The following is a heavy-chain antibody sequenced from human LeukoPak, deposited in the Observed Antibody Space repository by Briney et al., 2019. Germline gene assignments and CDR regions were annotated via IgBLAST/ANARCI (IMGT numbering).Heavy chain of an antibody. V-gene: IGHV4-4*08. J-gene: IGHJ6*03. D-gene: IGHD3-3*01. CDR3: ARERYDFWSGSRSGYYYYMDV. CDR1: GGSISSYY. CDR2: IYTSGST. Sequence: SETLSLTCTVSGGSISSYYWSWIRQPPGKGLEWIGYIYTSGSTNYNPSLKSRVTMSVDTSKNQFSLKLSSVTAADTAVYYCARERYDFWSGSRSGYYYYMDVWGKGTTVTVSS.